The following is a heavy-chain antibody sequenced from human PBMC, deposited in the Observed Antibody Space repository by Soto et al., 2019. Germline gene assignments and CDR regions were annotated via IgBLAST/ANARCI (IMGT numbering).Heavy chain of an antibody. V-gene: IGHV1-69*02. D-gene: IGHD3-10*01. Sequence: QVQLVQSGAEVKKPGSPVRVSCKASGDTFNLYTISGVRQVPGHGPESMGRIIPLLGMSNYAPKFQGRVTIMADKSTSTVYMNLSGLTSEDTAVYYCSTNYSSGSTHFDSWGQGTLVNVS. CDR1: GDTFNLYT. CDR3: STNYSSGSTHFDS. J-gene: IGHJ4*02. CDR2: IIPLLGMS.